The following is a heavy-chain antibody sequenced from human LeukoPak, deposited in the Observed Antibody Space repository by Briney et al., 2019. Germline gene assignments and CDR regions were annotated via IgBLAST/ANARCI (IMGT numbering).Heavy chain of an antibody. D-gene: IGHD3-22*01. J-gene: IGHJ4*02. CDR2: IYYSGST. Sequence: SQTLSLTCTVSGGSISSGGYYWSWIRQHPGKGLEWIGYIYYSGSTYYNPSLKSRVTISVDTSKDQFSLKLSSVTAADTAVYYCARVRSTNYYDSSGYYYLDYWGQGALVTVSS. CDR3: ARVRSTNYYDSSGYYYLDY. V-gene: IGHV4-31*03. CDR1: GGSISSGGYY.